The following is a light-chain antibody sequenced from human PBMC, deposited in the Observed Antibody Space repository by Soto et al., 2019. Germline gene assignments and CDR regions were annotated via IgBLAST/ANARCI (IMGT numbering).Light chain of an antibody. CDR1: QNVNIY. CDR2: AAS. Sequence: IRFTACPSALSAFPGDRVNITCLASQNVNIYLSWYQQRPGKAPKLLIYAASSMQSGVPSRFSGSGSGTDFSLTISSLQPEDFAAYYCQQSYSTPRTFGQGTKVDIK. V-gene: IGKV1-39*01. CDR3: QQSYSTPRT. J-gene: IGKJ1*01.